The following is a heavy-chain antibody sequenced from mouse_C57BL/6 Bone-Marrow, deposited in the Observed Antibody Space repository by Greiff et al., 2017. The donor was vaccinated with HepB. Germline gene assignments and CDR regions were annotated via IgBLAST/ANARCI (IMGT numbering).Heavy chain of an antibody. Sequence: VQLKQSGPGLVKPSQSLSLTCSVTGYSITSGYYWNWIRQFPGNKLEWMGYISYDGSNNYNPSLKNRISITRDTSKNQFFLKLNSVTTEDTATYYCARGRLPWFAYWGQGTLVTVSA. J-gene: IGHJ3*01. D-gene: IGHD2-4*01. CDR1: GYSITSGYY. V-gene: IGHV3-6*01. CDR2: ISYDGSN. CDR3: ARGRLPWFAY.